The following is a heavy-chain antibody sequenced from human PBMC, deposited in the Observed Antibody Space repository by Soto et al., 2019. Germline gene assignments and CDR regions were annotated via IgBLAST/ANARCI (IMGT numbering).Heavy chain of an antibody. V-gene: IGHV3-23*01. CDR3: AKDDSLEWFFPLDA. CDR2: ISGGGSDT. CDR1: GFTFRSYA. D-gene: IGHD3-3*01. J-gene: IGHJ5*02. Sequence: EVHLLESGGGLVQPGGSLRLSCSASGFTFRSYAMSWVRQAPGKGLEWVSGISGGGSDTYYSDSVRGGFTISRDNSKNTLYLQMNSLRVEDSAVYFCAKDDSLEWFFPLDAWGQGTLVTVSS.